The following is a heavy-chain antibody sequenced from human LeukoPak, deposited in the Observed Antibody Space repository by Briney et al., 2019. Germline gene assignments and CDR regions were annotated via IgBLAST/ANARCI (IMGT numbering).Heavy chain of an antibody. D-gene: IGHD6-13*01. CDR3: AKPWYEGFRNAFDI. V-gene: IGHV3-30*02. CDR2: IRYDGSNK. J-gene: IGHJ3*02. Sequence: PGGSLRLSCAASGFTFSSYGMHWVRQAPGKGLERVAFIRYDGSNKYYADSVKGRFTISRDNSKSTLYLQMNSLRAEDTAVYYCAKPWYEGFRNAFDIWGQGTMVTVSS. CDR1: GFTFSSYG.